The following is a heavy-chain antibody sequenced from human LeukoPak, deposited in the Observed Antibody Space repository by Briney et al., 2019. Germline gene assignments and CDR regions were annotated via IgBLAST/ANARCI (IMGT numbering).Heavy chain of an antibody. CDR3: ARDDCSGGSCAPFDY. CDR2: IYHSGST. Sequence: SETLSLTCTVSGYSISSGYYWGWIRQPPGKGLEWIGSIYHSGSTYYNPSLKSRVTISVDTSKNQFSLKLSSVTAADTAVYYCARDDCSGGSCAPFDYWGQGTLVTVSS. D-gene: IGHD2-15*01. J-gene: IGHJ4*02. V-gene: IGHV4-38-2*02. CDR1: GYSISSGYY.